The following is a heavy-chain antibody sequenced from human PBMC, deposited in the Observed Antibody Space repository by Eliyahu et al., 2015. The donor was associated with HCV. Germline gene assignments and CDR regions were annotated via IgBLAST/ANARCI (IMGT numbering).Heavy chain of an antibody. CDR2: IHYRGST. CDR1: GGSIXTYY. V-gene: IGHV4-59*01. D-gene: IGHD6-19*01. CDR3: ASGGGGIAVAGTGGWFDP. J-gene: IGHJ5*02. Sequence: QVQLQESGPGLVKPSETLSLTCTVSGGSIXTYYWSWIRQPPGKGLEWIGYIHYRGSTNYNPSLKSRVTISLDTSKNQFSLNLTSVTAADTAVYYCASGGGGIAVAGTGGWFDPWGQGTLVTVSS.